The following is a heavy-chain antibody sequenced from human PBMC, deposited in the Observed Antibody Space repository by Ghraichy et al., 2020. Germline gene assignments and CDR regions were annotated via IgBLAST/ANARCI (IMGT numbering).Heavy chain of an antibody. D-gene: IGHD1-14*01. CDR2: IYHSGST. J-gene: IGHJ4*02. CDR1: GYSISSGYY. CDR3: AGRPEPYYFDY. Sequence: SETLSLTCTVSGYSISSGYYWGWIRQPPGKGLEWIGSIYHSGSTYYNPSLKSRVTISVDTSKNQFSLKLSSVTAADTAVYYCAGRPEPYYFDYWGQGTLVTVAS. V-gene: IGHV4-38-2*02.